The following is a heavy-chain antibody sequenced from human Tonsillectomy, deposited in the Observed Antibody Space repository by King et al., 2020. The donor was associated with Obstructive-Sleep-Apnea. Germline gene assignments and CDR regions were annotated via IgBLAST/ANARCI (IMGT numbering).Heavy chain of an antibody. Sequence: VQLVESGAEVKKPGASVKVSCKASGYTFTGYYMHWVRQAPGQGLEWMGWINPNSGGTNYAQKFQGRVTMTRNTSISTAYMELSRLRSDDTAVYYCARRYCSGGSCHNWFDPWGQGTLVTVSS. CDR2: INPNSGGT. CDR3: ARRYCSGGSCHNWFDP. CDR1: GYTFTGYY. J-gene: IGHJ5*02. V-gene: IGHV1-2*02. D-gene: IGHD2-15*01.